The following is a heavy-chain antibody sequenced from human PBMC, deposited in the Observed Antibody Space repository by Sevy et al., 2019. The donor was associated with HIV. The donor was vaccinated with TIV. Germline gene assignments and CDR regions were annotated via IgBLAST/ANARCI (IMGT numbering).Heavy chain of an antibody. J-gene: IGHJ4*02. CDR3: VRDRDYYGSGSYDY. V-gene: IGHV3-21*06. CDR2: ISSGSSYI. Sequence: GGSLRLSCAASAFTFRDYTMNWVRQVPGKGLEWVSSISSGSSYISYADSVKGRFTISRDNAENLLFLQMNSLRAEDTAVYYCVRDRDYYGSGSYDYWGQGTLVTVSS. D-gene: IGHD3-10*01. CDR1: AFTFRDYT.